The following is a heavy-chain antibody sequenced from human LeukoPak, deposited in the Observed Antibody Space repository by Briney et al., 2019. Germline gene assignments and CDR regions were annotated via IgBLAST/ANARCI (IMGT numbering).Heavy chain of an antibody. CDR2: ISYDGSNK. D-gene: IGHD2-21*01. Sequence: PGGSLKLSCAASGFTFSGSAMHWVRQAPGKGLEWVAVISYDGSNKYYADSVKGRFTISRDNSKNTLYLQMNSLRAEDTAVYYCAKVVSGYWGQGTLVTVSS. J-gene: IGHJ4*02. CDR1: GFTFSGSA. CDR3: AKVVSGY. V-gene: IGHV3-30*04.